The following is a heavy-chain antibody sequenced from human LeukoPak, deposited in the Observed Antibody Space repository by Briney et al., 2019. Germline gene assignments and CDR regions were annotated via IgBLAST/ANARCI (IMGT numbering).Heavy chain of an antibody. J-gene: IGHJ5*02. Sequence: GGSLRLSCAASGLTFSDSDISWVRQAPGKGLEWVSGISGSGDRTYNADSVKGRFTISRDNSKNTLYLQMNSLRAEDTAVYYCTKGNWIDDWGQGTPVTVSS. CDR1: GLTFSDSD. CDR3: TKGNWIDD. CDR2: ISGSGDRT. V-gene: IGHV3-23*01.